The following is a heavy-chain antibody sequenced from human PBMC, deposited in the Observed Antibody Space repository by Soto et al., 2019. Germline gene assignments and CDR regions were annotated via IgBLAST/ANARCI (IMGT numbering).Heavy chain of an antibody. V-gene: IGHV4-38-2*02. CDR3: ARRPLVGATRDAFDI. J-gene: IGHJ3*02. CDR2: IYHSGST. D-gene: IGHD1-26*01. Sequence: SETLSLTCTVSGYSISSGYYWGWIRQPPGKGLEWIGSIYHSGSTYYNPSLKSRVTISVDTSKNQFSLKLSSVTAADTAVYYCARRPLVGATRDAFDIGGQGTMVTGSS. CDR1: GYSISSGYY.